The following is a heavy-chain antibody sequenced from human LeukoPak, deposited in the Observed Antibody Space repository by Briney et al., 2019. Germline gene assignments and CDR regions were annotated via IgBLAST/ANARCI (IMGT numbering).Heavy chain of an antibody. CDR1: GGSISSSHYY. V-gene: IGHV4-39*07. CDR2: IYYSGNS. J-gene: IGHJ4*02. D-gene: IGHD5-24*01. Sequence: PSETLSLTCTVSGGSISSSHYYWAWIRQPPGKGLEWIGTIYYSGNSYYNPSLKSRVTISVDTSKNQFSLKLSSVTVADTAVYYCARGERWDSYNLEIWGQGTLVTVSS. CDR3: ARGERWDSYNLEI.